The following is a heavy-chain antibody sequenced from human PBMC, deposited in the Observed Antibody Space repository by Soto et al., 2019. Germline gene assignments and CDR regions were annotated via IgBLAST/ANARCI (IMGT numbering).Heavy chain of an antibody. CDR3: AHRGPRESLFDY. J-gene: IGHJ4*02. CDR2: IYWDADK. V-gene: IGHV2-5*02. CDR1: GFSLSAGGVG. Sequence: QITLKESGPTLVKPTQTLTLTCTFSGFSLSAGGVGVGWIRQPPGKALECLALIYWDADKRYSPSLKSSLTNTKDTSKNQVVLTMTTMDPMDTATYYCAHRGPRESLFDYWGQGTLVTVSS.